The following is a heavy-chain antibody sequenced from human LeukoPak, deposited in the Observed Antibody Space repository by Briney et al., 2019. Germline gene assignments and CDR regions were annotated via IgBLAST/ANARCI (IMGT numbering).Heavy chain of an antibody. D-gene: IGHD3-22*01. J-gene: IGHJ4*02. Sequence: GGSLRLSCAASGFTFSSYAMSWVRQAPGKGLEWVSAISGSGGSTYYADSVKGRFAISRDNSKNTLYLDMTRLRAEDTAVYYCAARDNSYYYDSSGSFDYWGQGTLVTVSS. CDR2: ISGSGGST. CDR1: GFTFSSYA. CDR3: AARDNSYYYDSSGSFDY. V-gene: IGHV3-23*01.